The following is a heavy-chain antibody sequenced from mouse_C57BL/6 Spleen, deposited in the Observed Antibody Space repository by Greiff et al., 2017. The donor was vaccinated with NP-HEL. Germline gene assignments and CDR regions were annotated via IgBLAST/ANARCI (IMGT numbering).Heavy chain of an antibody. V-gene: IGHV5-4*01. CDR1: GFTFSSYA. CDR3: ARDEGSYVPFAY. J-gene: IGHJ3*01. CDR2: ISDGGSYT. D-gene: IGHD5-1*01. Sequence: EVQLQESGGGLVKPGGSLKLSCAASGFTFSSYAMSWVRQTPEKRLEWVATISDGGSYTYYPDNVKGRFTISRDNAKNNLYLQMSHLKSEDTAMDYCARDEGSYVPFAYWGQGTLVTVSA.